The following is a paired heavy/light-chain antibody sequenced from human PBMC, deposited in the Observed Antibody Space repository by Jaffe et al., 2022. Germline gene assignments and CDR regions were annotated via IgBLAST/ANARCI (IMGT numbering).Light chain of an antibody. CDR3: TSYAGSNNLV. CDR1: SSDVGGYNY. CDR2: EVS. V-gene: IGLV2-8*01. Sequence: QSALTQPPSASGSPGQSVTISCTGTSSDVGGYNYVSWYQQHPGKAPKLMIYEVSKRPSGVPDRFSGSKSGNTASLTVSGLQAEDEADYYCTSYAGSNNLVFGGGTKLTVL. J-gene: IGLJ2*01.
Heavy chain of an antibody. D-gene: IGHD6-19*01. CDR1: GFTFSGYG. Sequence: QVQLVESGGGVVQPGGSLRLSCAPSGFTFSGYGMHWVRQAPGKGLEWVSFIRNDGSIKYYADSVKGRFTISRDNSKNTLYLQMNGLRAEDTAVYYCAKIFKPAIGSGWYSLDYWGQGTLVTVSS. V-gene: IGHV3-30*02. CDR2: IRNDGSIK. CDR3: AKIFKPAIGSGWYSLDY. J-gene: IGHJ4*02.